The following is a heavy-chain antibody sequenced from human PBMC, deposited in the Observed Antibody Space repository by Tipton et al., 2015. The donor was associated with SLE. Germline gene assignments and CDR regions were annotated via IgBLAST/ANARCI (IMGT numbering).Heavy chain of an antibody. D-gene: IGHD7-27*01. V-gene: IGHV3-9*01. Sequence: RSLRLSCAASGFTFDDYAMHWARQAPGKGLEWVSGIGWNSGSITYADSVKGRFTISRDNAKKSLYLQMNNLRPEDTAFYYCAKHREGGEDWGDAFDIWGQGTMVTVSS. CDR3: AKHREGGEDWGDAFDI. J-gene: IGHJ3*02. CDR2: IGWNSGSI. CDR1: GFTFDDYA.